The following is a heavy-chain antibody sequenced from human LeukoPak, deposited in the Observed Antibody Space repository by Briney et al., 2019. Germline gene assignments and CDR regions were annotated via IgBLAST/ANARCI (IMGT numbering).Heavy chain of an antibody. D-gene: IGHD2-2*01. Sequence: GRSLRLSCAASGLTFSSYSMNWVRQAPGNGLEWGSSITISSSYRDYADSVKGRFTISRDNAETSLYLQMNSLSAEDTAVYYFARAPYCSSTSCYDDYWGQGTLVTVSS. CDR2: ITISSSYR. J-gene: IGHJ4*02. CDR3: ARAPYCSSTSCYDDY. V-gene: IGHV3-21*01. CDR1: GLTFSSYS.